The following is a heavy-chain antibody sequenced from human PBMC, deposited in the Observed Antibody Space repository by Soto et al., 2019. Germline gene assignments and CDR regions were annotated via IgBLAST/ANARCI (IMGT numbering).Heavy chain of an antibody. Sequence: QVQLQESGPRLVKPSQTLSLTCTVSGGSISSGDYYWSWIRQPPGKGLEWIGYIYYSGSTYYNPFLKSRVIMSVDTSKNQFSLKVRSLTAADTAVYYCARGGDSIDYWGQGTLVTVSS. CDR2: IYYSGST. CDR1: GGSISSGDYY. D-gene: IGHD2-21*02. CDR3: ARGGDSIDY. V-gene: IGHV4-30-4*01. J-gene: IGHJ4*02.